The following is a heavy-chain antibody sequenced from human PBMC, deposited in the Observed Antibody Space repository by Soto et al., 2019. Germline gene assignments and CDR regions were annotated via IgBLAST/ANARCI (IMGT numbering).Heavy chain of an antibody. CDR3: AKDQRSPAAGTSKYNWFDP. D-gene: IGHD6-13*01. CDR1: GFTFSSYA. V-gene: IGHV3-23*01. CDR2: ISGGGGST. Sequence: GGSLRLSCAASGFTFSSYAMSWVRQAPGKGLEWVSAISGGGGSTYYADSVKGRFTISRDNSKNTLYLQMNSLRAEDTAVYYCAKDQRSPAAGTSKYNWFDPWGQGTLVTVSS. J-gene: IGHJ5*02.